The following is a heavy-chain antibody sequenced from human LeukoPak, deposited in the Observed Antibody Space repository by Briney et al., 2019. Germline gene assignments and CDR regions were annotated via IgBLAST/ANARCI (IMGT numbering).Heavy chain of an antibody. CDR1: GFTFSVYY. CDR3: AGSLRSYYYYGMDV. J-gene: IGHJ6*02. D-gene: IGHD5-12*01. Sequence: PGGSLRLSCAASGFTFSVYYMSWIRQAPGKGLEWVSYISSSGSTIYYADSVKGRFTISRDNAKNSLYLQMNSLRAEDTAVYYCAGSLRSYYYYGMDVWGQGTTVTVSS. V-gene: IGHV3-11*01. CDR2: ISSSGSTI.